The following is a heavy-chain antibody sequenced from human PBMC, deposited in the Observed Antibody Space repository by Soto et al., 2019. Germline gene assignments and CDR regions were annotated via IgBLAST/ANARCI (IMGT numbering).Heavy chain of an antibody. CDR2: IYYSGST. CDR1: GGSISSGDYY. Sequence: PAETLSLTWTVSGGSISSGDYYWSWIRQPPGKGLEWIGYIYYSGSTYYNPSLKSRVTISVDTSKNQFSLKLSSVTAADTAVYYCARELGGYNYWGQGTLVTVSS. CDR3: ARELGGYNY. V-gene: IGHV4-30-4*01. D-gene: IGHD5-18*01. J-gene: IGHJ4*02.